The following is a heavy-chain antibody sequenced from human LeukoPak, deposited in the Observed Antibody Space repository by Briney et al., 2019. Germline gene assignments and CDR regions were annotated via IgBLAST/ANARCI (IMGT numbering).Heavy chain of an antibody. D-gene: IGHD3-3*01. J-gene: IGHJ5*02. V-gene: IGHV1-69*13. Sequence: GASVKVSCKASGYSFPSYGISWVRQAPGQGLEWMGGIIPIFGTANYAQKFQGRVTITADESTSTAYMELSSLRSEDTAVYYCARKGGYDFWSPSNWFDPWGQGTLVTVSS. CDR2: IIPIFGTA. CDR1: GYSFPSYG. CDR3: ARKGGYDFWSPSNWFDP.